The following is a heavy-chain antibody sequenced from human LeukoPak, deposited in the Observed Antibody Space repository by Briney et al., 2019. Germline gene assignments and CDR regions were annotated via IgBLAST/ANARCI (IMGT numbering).Heavy chain of an antibody. CDR1: GFTLSTYA. Sequence: GGSLRLSCAASGFTLSTYAMSWVRQTPGKGLEWVAATSSSDAGTYHADSVRGRFTISRDNSKNTLYLQMNSLRAEDTAVYYCAKDRKGVGDLPNYYYYYYMDVWGKGTTVTVSS. D-gene: IGHD3-16*01. CDR3: AKDRKGVGDLPNYYYYYYMDV. CDR2: TSSSDAGT. V-gene: IGHV3-23*01. J-gene: IGHJ6*03.